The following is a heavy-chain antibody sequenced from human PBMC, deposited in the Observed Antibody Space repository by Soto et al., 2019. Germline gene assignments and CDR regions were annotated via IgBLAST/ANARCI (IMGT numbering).Heavy chain of an antibody. V-gene: IGHV6-1*01. D-gene: IGHD6-13*01. CDR2: TYYRSKWYS. CDR1: GDSVSSNSAA. J-gene: IGHJ4*02. Sequence: SQTLSLTCAISGDSVSSNSAAWNWIRQSPLRGLEWLGRTYYRSKWYSDYAVSVKSRITINPDTSKNQFSLQLNSVTPEDTAVYYCTQAAGYISTWFFDSWAQGTLVTVSS. CDR3: TQAAGYISTWFFDS.